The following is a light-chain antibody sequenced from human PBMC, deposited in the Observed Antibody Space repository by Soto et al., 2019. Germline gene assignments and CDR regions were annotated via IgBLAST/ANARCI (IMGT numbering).Light chain of an antibody. V-gene: IGKV3D-20*02. J-gene: IGKJ1*01. CDR1: QSVSSNY. CDR2: DVS. Sequence: EIVLTQSPGTLSLSPGERATLSCRASQSVSSNYLAWYQQKPGQAPRLLIYDVSNRATDIPARFSGSGSGTDFTLTISSLEPEDLAVYYCQQRSNWPRTFGQGTKVGIK. CDR3: QQRSNWPRT.